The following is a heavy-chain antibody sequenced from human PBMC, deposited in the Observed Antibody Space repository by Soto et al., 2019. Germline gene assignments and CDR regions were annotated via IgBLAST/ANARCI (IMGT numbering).Heavy chain of an antibody. V-gene: IGHV1-24*01. CDR1: GYTLTELS. D-gene: IGHD2-2*01. CDR2: FDPEDGET. Sequence: ASVKVSCKVSGYTLTELSMHWVRQAPGKGLEWMGGFDPEDGETIYAQKFQGRVTMTEDTSTDTAYMELSSLRSEDTAVYYCATPSLYCSSTSWCAPAGAFDIWGQGTMVTVSS. J-gene: IGHJ3*02. CDR3: ATPSLYCSSTSWCAPAGAFDI.